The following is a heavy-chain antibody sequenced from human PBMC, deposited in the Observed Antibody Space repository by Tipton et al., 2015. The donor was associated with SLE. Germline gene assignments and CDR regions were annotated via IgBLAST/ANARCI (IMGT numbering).Heavy chain of an antibody. D-gene: IGHD1-1*01. V-gene: IGHV4-39*07. CDR2: ISYSGST. J-gene: IGHJ2*01. CDR3: ARVQRLPRSFDL. Sequence: TLSLTCTVSGGSITRSGDYWGWIRQSPGRGLDWIASISYSGSTYFHPTLKSRVTISRDTSENQFSLKLTSVTAADTAMYYCARVQRLPRSFDLWGRGTLVTVSS. CDR1: GGSITRSGDY.